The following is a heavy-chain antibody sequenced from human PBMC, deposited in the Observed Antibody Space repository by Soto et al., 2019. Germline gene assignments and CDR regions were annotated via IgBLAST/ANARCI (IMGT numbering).Heavy chain of an antibody. CDR3: ARSSGYYYVDY. J-gene: IGHJ4*02. V-gene: IGHV1-3*01. Sequence: QVQLVQSGAEVKKPGASVKVSGKASGYTFTSYAMHWLRQSPGQRLEWMGWINAGNGNTKYSQKFQGRVTITRDTSASTAYMELSSLRSEETAVYYCARSSGYYYVDYWGQGTLVNISS. CDR1: GYTFTSYA. D-gene: IGHD3-22*01. CDR2: INAGNGNT.